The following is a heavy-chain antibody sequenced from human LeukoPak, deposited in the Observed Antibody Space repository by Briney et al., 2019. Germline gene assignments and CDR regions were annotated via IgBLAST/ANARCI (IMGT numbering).Heavy chain of an antibody. CDR3: ARDWITMVRGVGNGMDV. CDR1: GYTFTGYY. D-gene: IGHD3-10*01. J-gene: IGHJ6*02. Sequence: ASVKVSCKASGYTFTGYYMHWVRQAPGQGLEWMGRINPNSGGTNYAQKFQGRVTMTRDTSISTAYMELSRLRSDDTAVYYCARDWITMVRGVGNGMDVWGQGTTVTVSS. V-gene: IGHV1-2*06. CDR2: INPNSGGT.